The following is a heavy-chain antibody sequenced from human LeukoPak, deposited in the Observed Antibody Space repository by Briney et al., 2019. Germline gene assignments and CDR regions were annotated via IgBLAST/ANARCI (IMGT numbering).Heavy chain of an antibody. J-gene: IGHJ4*02. CDR1: GYTFTSYG. Sequence: GASVKVSCKASGYTFTSYGISWVRQAPGQGLEWMGWISAYNGNTNYAQKLQGRVTMTTDTSTSTAYMELRSLRSEDRAVYYCARVRGVPSRVYFDYWGQGTLVTVSS. CDR3: ARVRGVPSRVYFDY. D-gene: IGHD3-10*01. CDR2: ISAYNGNT. V-gene: IGHV1-18*01.